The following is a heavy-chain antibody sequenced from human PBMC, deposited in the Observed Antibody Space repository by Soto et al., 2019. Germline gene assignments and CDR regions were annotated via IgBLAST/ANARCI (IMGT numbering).Heavy chain of an antibody. CDR2: INAGNGNT. D-gene: IGHD3-3*01. V-gene: IGHV1-3*01. CDR3: ARELTYYDFWSGYYPSYFDY. CDR1: GYTFTSYA. Sequence: ASVKVSFKASGYTFTSYAMHWVRQAPGQRLEWMGWINAGNGNTKYSQKFQGRVTITRDTSASTAYMELSSLRSEDTAVYYCARELTYYDFWSGYYPSYFDYWGQGTLVTVSS. J-gene: IGHJ4*02.